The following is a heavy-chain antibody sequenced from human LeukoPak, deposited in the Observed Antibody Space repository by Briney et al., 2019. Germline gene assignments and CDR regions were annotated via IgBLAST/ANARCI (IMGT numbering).Heavy chain of an antibody. Sequence: PGGSLRLSCEVSGFTFSSYFMHWVRQAPGKGLVWVSRINSDGSDTTYADSVKGRFTISRDNAKNTLYLQMNSLRAEDTAVYYCAKNGPGLDYFDYWGQGTLVTVSS. CDR1: GFTFSSYF. CDR3: AKNGPGLDYFDY. D-gene: IGHD3-10*01. J-gene: IGHJ4*02. CDR2: INSDGSDT. V-gene: IGHV3-74*01.